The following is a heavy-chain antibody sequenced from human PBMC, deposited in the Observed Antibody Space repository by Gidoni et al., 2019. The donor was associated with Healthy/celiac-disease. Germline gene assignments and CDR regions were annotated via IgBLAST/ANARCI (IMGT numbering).Heavy chain of an antibody. V-gene: IGHV5-10-1*01. CDR3: ARHRRSSYFDY. Sequence: EVQLVQSGAEVKKPGESLRISCKGAGTSFNSNWISWVRQMPGKGLEWMGRIDPSDSYTNYSPSFQGHVTISADKSISTAYLQWSSLKASDTAMYYCARHRRSSYFDYWGQGTLVTVSS. CDR2: IDPSDSYT. D-gene: IGHD6-13*01. J-gene: IGHJ4*02. CDR1: GTSFNSNW.